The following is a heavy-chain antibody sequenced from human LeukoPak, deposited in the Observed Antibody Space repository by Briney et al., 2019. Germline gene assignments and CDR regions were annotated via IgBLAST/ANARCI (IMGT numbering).Heavy chain of an antibody. CDR2: MSSGGSS. CDR3: ARSRFCGDGFYPWDFHY. D-gene: IGHD2-21*02. J-gene: IGHJ4*02. V-gene: IGHV4-39*01. Sequence: SETLSLTCTVSGGSISSSSSYWGWIRQPPGKGLEWIGSMSSGGSSYYNPSLKSRVTTSVDTYKNQFSLKLSSVAAADTAVYYCARSRFCGDGFYPWDFHYWGQGTPVTVSS. CDR1: GGSISSSSSY.